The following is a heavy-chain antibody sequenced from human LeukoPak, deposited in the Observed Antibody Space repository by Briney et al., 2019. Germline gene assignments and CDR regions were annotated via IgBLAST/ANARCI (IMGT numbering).Heavy chain of an antibody. Sequence: SETLSLTCTVSGGSISSYYWSWIRQPPGKGLEWIACISYSGSTKYNPSLKSRVTISVDTSKNQFSLKLTSVTAADTAVYYCARGGNCSGGSCYSSVPTFDYWGQGSLVTVSS. CDR2: ISYSGST. CDR3: ARGGNCSGGSCYSSVPTFDY. CDR1: GGSISSYY. V-gene: IGHV4-59*01. J-gene: IGHJ4*02. D-gene: IGHD2-15*01.